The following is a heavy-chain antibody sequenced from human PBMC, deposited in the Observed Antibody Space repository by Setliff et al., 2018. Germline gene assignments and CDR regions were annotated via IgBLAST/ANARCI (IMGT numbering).Heavy chain of an antibody. CDR3: VRARAVIISAAFDL. D-gene: IGHD6-6*01. V-gene: IGHV3-48*01. J-gene: IGHJ3*01. CDR2: ISTGSTTM. CDR1: GLTFRHYV. Sequence: PGGSLRLSCAASGLTFRHYVMHWVRQAPGKGLEWVSYISTGSTTMYYGDSVKGRFTISRDNGKNSLFLQMTSLRVEDTAVYYCVRARAVIISAAFDLWGLGTAVTVSS.